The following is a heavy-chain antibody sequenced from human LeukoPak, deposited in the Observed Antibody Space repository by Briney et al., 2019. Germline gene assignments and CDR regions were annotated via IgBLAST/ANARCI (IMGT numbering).Heavy chain of an antibody. V-gene: IGHV1-18*01. Sequence: ASVKVSCKASGYTFTSYGISWVRQAPGQGLEWMGWISAYNGNTNYAQKLQGRVTMTTDTSTSTAYMELRSLRSDDTAVCYCARDGLRYNWNYDAFDYWGQGTLVTVSS. CDR1: GYTFTSYG. CDR3: ARDGLRYNWNYDAFDY. D-gene: IGHD1-7*01. J-gene: IGHJ4*02. CDR2: ISAYNGNT.